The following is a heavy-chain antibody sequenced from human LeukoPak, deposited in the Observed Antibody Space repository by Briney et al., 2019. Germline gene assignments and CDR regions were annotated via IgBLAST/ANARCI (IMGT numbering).Heavy chain of an antibody. J-gene: IGHJ4*02. D-gene: IGHD3-22*01. Sequence: GGSLRLSCAASGFTFNNYAMSWVRQAPGKGLEWVSAISGSGGSTYYADSVKGRFTISRDNSKNTLYLQMNSLRAEDTAVYYCVKEHYYDSSGCSDYWGQGTLVTVSS. CDR3: VKEHYYDSSGCSDY. V-gene: IGHV3-23*01. CDR2: ISGSGGST. CDR1: GFTFNNYA.